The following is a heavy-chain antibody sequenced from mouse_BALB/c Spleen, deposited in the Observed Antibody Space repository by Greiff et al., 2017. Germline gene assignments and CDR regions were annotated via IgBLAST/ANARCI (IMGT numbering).Heavy chain of an antibody. V-gene: IGHV1-9*01. CDR1: GYTFSSYW. J-gene: IGHJ2*01. Sequence: VQLVESGAELMKPGASVKISCKATGYTFSSYWIEWVKQRPGHGLEWIGEILPGSGSTNYNAKFKGKATFTADTSSNTAYMQLSSLTSEDSAVYYCAREGGSFDYWGQGTTLTVSS. CDR3: AREGGSFDY. D-gene: IGHD1-1*02. CDR2: ILPGSGST.